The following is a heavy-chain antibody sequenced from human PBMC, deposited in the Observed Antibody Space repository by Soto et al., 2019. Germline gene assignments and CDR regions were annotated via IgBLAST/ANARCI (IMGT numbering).Heavy chain of an antibody. CDR3: ARDRVRGYYYYGMDV. Sequence: SETLSLTCAVYGGSFSGYYWSWIRQPPGKGLEWIGEINHSGSTNYNPSLKSRVTISVDTSKNQFSLKLSSVTAADTAVYYCARDRVRGYYYYGMDVWGQGTTVTV. CDR2: INHSGST. D-gene: IGHD3-10*01. J-gene: IGHJ6*02. CDR1: GGSFSGYY. V-gene: IGHV4-34*01.